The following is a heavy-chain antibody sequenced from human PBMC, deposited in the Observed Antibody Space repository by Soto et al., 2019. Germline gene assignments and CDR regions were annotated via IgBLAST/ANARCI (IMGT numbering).Heavy chain of an antibody. CDR2: ISGYNGNT. CDR1: GYTFTTYG. V-gene: IGHV1-18*01. D-gene: IGHD5-18*01. J-gene: IGHJ4*02. CDR3: AKGYNYGYGDY. Sequence: QVPLVQSGAEVKKPGASVKVSCRASGYTFTTYGISWVRQAPGQGLEWMGWISGYNGNTNYAQKFQARVTMTTDTSTSTAYMELRSLRSADTAVYFCAKGYNYGYGDYWGLGTLVTVSS.